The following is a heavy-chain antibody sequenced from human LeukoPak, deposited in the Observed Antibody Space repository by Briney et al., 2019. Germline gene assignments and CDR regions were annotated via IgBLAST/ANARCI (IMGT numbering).Heavy chain of an antibody. D-gene: IGHD5-12*01. J-gene: IGHJ1*01. CDR1: GYTFTSYA. CDR3: ARGSYDLTHFQH. V-gene: IGHV1-69*13. CDR2: IIPIFGTA. Sequence: SVKVSCKASGYTFTSYAMNWVRQAPGQGLEWMGGIIPIFGTANYAQKFQGRVTITADESTSTAYMELSSLRSEDTAVYYCARGSYDLTHFQHWGQGTLVTVSS.